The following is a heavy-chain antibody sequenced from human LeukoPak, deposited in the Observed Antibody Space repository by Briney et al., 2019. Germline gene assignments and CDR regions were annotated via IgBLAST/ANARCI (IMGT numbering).Heavy chain of an antibody. CDR2: INHSGST. Sequence: NTSETLSLTCAVYGGSFSGYYWSWIRQPPGKGLEWIGEINHSGSTNYNPSLKSRVTISVDTSKNQFSLKLSSVTAADTAVYYCAREFDYGDSLFVWGKGTTVTVSS. V-gene: IGHV4-34*01. J-gene: IGHJ6*04. CDR3: AREFDYGDSLFV. CDR1: GGSFSGYY. D-gene: IGHD4-17*01.